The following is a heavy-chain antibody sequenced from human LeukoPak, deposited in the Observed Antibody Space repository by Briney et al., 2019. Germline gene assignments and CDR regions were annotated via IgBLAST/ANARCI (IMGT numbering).Heavy chain of an antibody. J-gene: IGHJ4*02. CDR2: VYYSGST. Sequence: SETLSLTCSVSGGYISTYYWSWIRQPPGRGLEWIGYVYYSGSTNCNPSLKSRVTMSVDTSKNQFSLQLRSVTPADTAVYHCTRDKGPSADRTAFDFWGQGTLVTVSS. V-gene: IGHV4-59*01. CDR3: TRDKGPSADRTAFDF. D-gene: IGHD2-2*01. CDR1: GGYISTYY.